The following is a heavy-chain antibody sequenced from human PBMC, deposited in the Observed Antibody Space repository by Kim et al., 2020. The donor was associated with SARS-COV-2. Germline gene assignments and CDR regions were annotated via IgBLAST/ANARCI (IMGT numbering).Heavy chain of an antibody. Sequence: GGSLRLSCAASGFTFDDYAMHWVRQAPGKGLEWVSGISWNSGSIGYADSVKGRFTISRDNAKNSLYLQMNSLRAEDTALYYCAKDAVGFIAAAGPLGGYYYGMDVWGQGTTVTVSS. J-gene: IGHJ6*02. D-gene: IGHD6-13*01. CDR2: ISWNSGSI. V-gene: IGHV3-9*01. CDR1: GFTFDDYA. CDR3: AKDAVGFIAAAGPLGGYYYGMDV.